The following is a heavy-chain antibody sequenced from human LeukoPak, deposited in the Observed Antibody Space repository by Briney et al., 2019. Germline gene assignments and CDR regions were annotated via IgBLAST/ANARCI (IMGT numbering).Heavy chain of an antibody. CDR1: GYNFTNYW. CDR3: AGHGGLDSSGYGWYFDP. V-gene: IGHV5-51*01. Sequence: GESLKISCKGSGYNFTNYWIGWVRQMPGKGLEWMGIIYPSDSDTRYSPSFQGQVTISADKSITTAYLQWTSLKASDTAMYYCAGHGGLDSSGYGWYFDPWGRGTLVTVSS. D-gene: IGHD3-22*01. CDR2: IYPSDSDT. J-gene: IGHJ2*01.